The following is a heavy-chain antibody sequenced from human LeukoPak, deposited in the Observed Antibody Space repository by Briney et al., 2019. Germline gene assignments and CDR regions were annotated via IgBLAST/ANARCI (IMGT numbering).Heavy chain of an antibody. CDR1: GFTVSSNY. D-gene: IGHD3-3*01. V-gene: IGHV3-53*01. Sequence: GGSLRPSCAASGFTVSSNYMTWVRQAPGKGLEWVSVIYPDGSTYYPDSVKGRFTISRDKSKNTLYLQMNSLRAEDTAVYYCARIKSGIDYWGQGTLVTVSS. CDR3: ARIKSGIDY. J-gene: IGHJ4*02. CDR2: IYPDGST.